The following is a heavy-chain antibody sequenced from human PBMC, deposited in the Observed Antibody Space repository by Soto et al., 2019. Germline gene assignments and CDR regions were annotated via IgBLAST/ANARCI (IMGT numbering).Heavy chain of an antibody. D-gene: IGHD1-26*01. CDR2: IYHSGST. J-gene: IGHJ4*02. CDR3: ARMSGTYYVPDY. CDR1: NGSITSGGYY. Sequence: QVQLQESGPRLVEASQTLSLTCTVSNGSITSGGYYWSWIRQPPGKRLEWIGYIYHSGSTFYSPSLQSRLTMSVDTSKNQFSLTLSSVTAADTAVYHCARMSGTYYVPDYWGQGTPVTVSS. V-gene: IGHV4-31*03.